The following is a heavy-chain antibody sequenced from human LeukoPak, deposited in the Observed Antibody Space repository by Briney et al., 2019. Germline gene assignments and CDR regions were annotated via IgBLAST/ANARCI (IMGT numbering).Heavy chain of an antibody. Sequence: PGRSLRLSCAASGFTFSSYAMHWVRQAPGKGLEWVAVISYDGSNKYYADSVKGRFTISRDNSKNTLYLQMNSLRAEDTAVYYCYYSNYVSYWGQGTLVTVSS. CDR2: ISYDGSNK. CDR1: GFTFSSYA. V-gene: IGHV3-30*04. J-gene: IGHJ4*02. CDR3: YYSNYVSY. D-gene: IGHD4-11*01.